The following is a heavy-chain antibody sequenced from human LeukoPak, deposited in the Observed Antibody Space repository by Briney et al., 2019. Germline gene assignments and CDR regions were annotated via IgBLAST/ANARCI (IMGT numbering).Heavy chain of an antibody. CDR2: ITRDGEYT. V-gene: IGHV3-43*01. CDR3: AKESLKFFDS. CDR1: GFSFDDYT. J-gene: IGHJ4*02. Sequence: GGSLRLSCAASGFSFDDYTLHWVRRAPGKGLEWVSLITRDGEYTLYADSVKGRFTISRDKSKNSLYLQMNSLTIEDTALYYCAKESLKFFDSWGQGTLVTVSS.